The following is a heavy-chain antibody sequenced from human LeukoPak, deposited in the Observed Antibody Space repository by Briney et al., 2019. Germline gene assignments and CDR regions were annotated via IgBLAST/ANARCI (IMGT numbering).Heavy chain of an antibody. D-gene: IGHD5-12*01. Sequence: PGGSLRLSCAASGFTFSSYWMHWVRQAPGKGLVWVSRINTDGSSMTYADSVEGRFTISRDNAKNTLYLQMNSLRAEDTAVYYCARDGVATIPLGYWGQGTLVTVSS. V-gene: IGHV3-74*01. CDR2: INTDGSSM. J-gene: IGHJ4*02. CDR1: GFTFSSYW. CDR3: ARDGVATIPLGY.